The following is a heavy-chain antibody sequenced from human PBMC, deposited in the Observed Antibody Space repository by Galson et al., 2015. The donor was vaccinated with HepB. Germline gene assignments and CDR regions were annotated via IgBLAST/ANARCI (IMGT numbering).Heavy chain of an antibody. CDR3: TRTLYSSSSYY. V-gene: IGHV3-74*03. D-gene: IGHD6-6*01. CDR1: GFTYSNYW. J-gene: IGHJ4*02. Sequence: SLRLSCAASGFTYSNYWMHWVRQAPGKGLVWVSRIYSDGTNIKYADSVKGRFTISRDNAENTLYLEMNSLRVEDTAVYYCTRTLYSSSSYYWGQGTLVTVSS. CDR2: IYSDGTNI.